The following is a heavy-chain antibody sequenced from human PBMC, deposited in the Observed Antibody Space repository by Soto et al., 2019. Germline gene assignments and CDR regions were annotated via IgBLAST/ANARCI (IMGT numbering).Heavy chain of an antibody. Sequence: PSQTLSLTCAISGDSVSSNSAAWNWIRQSPSRGLEWLGRTYYRSKWYNDYAVSVKSRITINPDASKNQFSLQLNSVTPEDTAVYYCAREGGKSGYDLEYFDYWGQGTLVTVSS. D-gene: IGHD5-12*01. V-gene: IGHV6-1*01. CDR3: AREGGKSGYDLEYFDY. CDR1: GDSVSSNSAA. CDR2: TYYRSKWYN. J-gene: IGHJ4*02.